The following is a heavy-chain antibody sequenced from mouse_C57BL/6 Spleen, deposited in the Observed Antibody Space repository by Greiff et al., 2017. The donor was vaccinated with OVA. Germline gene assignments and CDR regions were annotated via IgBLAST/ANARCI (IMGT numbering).Heavy chain of an antibody. D-gene: IGHD2-4*01. CDR3: ARAGGYYDYKSLDY. CDR1: GYAFSSYW. Sequence: QVQLQQSGAELVKPGASVKISCKASGYAFSSYWMNWVKQRPGKGLEWIGQIYPGDGDTNYNGKFKGKATLTADKSSSTAYMQLSSLTSEDSAVYFCARAGGYYDYKSLDYWGQGTTLTVSS. CDR2: IYPGDGDT. J-gene: IGHJ2*01. V-gene: IGHV1-80*01.